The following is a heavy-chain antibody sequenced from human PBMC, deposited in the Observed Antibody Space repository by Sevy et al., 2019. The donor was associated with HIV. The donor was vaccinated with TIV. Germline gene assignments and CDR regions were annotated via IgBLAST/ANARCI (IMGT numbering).Heavy chain of an antibody. V-gene: IGHV3-30-3*01. CDR3: ARELVPYYFDY. J-gene: IGHJ4*02. D-gene: IGHD6-13*01. Sequence: GGSLRLSCAASGFTFSSYAMHWVRQAPGKGLEWVALISSDGSDKYFADSVKGRFTLSKDNSKHTLYLQMNSLRAEDTAVYYWARELVPYYFDYWGQGTLVTVSS. CDR2: ISSDGSDK. CDR1: GFTFSSYA.